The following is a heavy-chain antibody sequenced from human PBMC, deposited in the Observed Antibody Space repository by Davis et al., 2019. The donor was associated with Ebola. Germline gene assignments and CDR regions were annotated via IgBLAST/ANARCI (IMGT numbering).Heavy chain of an antibody. CDR1: GGTFSSYA. Sequence: SVKVSCKASGGTFSSYAISWVRQAPGQGLEWMGRIIPILGIANYAQKFQGRVTITADKSTSTAYMELSSLRSEDTAVYYCARWGTIMGDYFDYWGQGTLVTASS. CDR2: IIPILGIA. J-gene: IGHJ4*02. CDR3: ARWGTIMGDYFDY. V-gene: IGHV1-69*04. D-gene: IGHD3-16*01.